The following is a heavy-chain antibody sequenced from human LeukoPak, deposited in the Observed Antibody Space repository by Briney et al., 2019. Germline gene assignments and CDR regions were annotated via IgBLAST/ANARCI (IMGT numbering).Heavy chain of an antibody. CDR2: MNPNSGAT. V-gene: IGHV1-8*01. Sequence: ASVKVSCTTSGSTFTSHDYNWVRQAAGQGLEWMGWMNPNSGATGYAQKFQGRVTMTRDTSITTVYMELSSLTSEDTAVYYCARDGRGAAAPDDAFDVWGQGTMVTVSS. CDR3: ARDGRGAAAPDDAFDV. CDR1: GSTFTSHD. J-gene: IGHJ3*01. D-gene: IGHD2-2*01.